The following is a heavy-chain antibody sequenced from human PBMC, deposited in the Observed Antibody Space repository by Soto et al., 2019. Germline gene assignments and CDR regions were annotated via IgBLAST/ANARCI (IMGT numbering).Heavy chain of an antibody. CDR1: GGTFSSYT. V-gene: IGHV1-69*02. CDR3: ARTLTDSGYDLNY. J-gene: IGHJ4*02. D-gene: IGHD5-12*01. CDR2: IIPILGIA. Sequence: VKVSCKASGGTFSSYTISWVRQAPGQGLEWMGRIIPILGIANYAQKFQGRVTITADKSTSTAYMELSSLRSEDTAVYYCARTLTDSGYDLNYWGQGTLVTVSS.